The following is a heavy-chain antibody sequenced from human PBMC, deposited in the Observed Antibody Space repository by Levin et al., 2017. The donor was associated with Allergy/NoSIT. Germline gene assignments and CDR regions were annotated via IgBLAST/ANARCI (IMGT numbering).Heavy chain of an antibody. Sequence: GGSLRLSCAASGFTFSSYGMHWVRQAPGKGLEWVAVISYDGSNKYYADSVKGRFTISRDNSKNTLYLQMNSLRAEDTAVYYCAKDGPWPYSNYYYGMDVWGQGTTVTVSS. D-gene: IGHD2-21*01. CDR1: GFTFSSYG. V-gene: IGHV3-30*18. J-gene: IGHJ6*02. CDR3: AKDGPWPYSNYYYGMDV. CDR2: ISYDGSNK.